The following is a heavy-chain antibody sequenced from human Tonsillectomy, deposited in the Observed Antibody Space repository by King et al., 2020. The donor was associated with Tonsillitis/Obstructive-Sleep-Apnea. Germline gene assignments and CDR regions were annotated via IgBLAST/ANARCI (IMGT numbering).Heavy chain of an antibody. D-gene: IGHD5-18*01. CDR2: IYPGDSDT. V-gene: IGHV5-51*01. CDR1: GYSFTSYW. Sequence: VQLVESGAEVKKPGKSLKISCKGSGYSFTSYWIGWVRQMPGKGLEWMGIIYPGDSDTRYSPSFQGQVTISADKSISTAYLQWSSLKASDTAMYYCAGREDGYSYDWAFDIWGQGTMVTVSS. J-gene: IGHJ3*02. CDR3: AGREDGYSYDWAFDI.